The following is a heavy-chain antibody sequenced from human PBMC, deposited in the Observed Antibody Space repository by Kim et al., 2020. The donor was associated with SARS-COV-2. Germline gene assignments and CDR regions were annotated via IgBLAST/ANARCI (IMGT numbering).Heavy chain of an antibody. Sequence: SETLSLTCTVSGGSISSGGYYWSWIRQHPGKGLEWIGYIYYSGSTYYNPSLKSRVTISVDTSKNQFSLKLSSVTAADTAVYYCARAYDFWSGYYFQGTTSWFDPWGQGTLVTVSS. V-gene: IGHV4-31*03. CDR3: ARAYDFWSGYYFQGTTSWFDP. J-gene: IGHJ5*02. CDR1: GGSISSGGYY. CDR2: IYYSGST. D-gene: IGHD3-3*01.